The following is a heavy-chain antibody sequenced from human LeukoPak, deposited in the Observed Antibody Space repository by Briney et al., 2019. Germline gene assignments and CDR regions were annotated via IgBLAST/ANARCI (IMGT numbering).Heavy chain of an antibody. V-gene: IGHV4-38-2*01. J-gene: IGHJ4*02. CDR3: ARSGYCSSTSCYFFDY. CDR2: IYHSGST. Sequence: SETLSLTCAVSGYSISSGYYWGWIRQPPGKGLEWIGSIYHSGSTYYNPSLKSRVTISVDTSKNQFSLKLSSVTAADTAVYYCARSGYCSSTSCYFFDYWGQGTLVTVSS. D-gene: IGHD2-2*01. CDR1: GYSISSGYY.